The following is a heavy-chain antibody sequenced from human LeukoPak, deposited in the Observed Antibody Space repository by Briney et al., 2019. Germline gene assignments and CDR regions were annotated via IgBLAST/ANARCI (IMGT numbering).Heavy chain of an antibody. CDR1: GITLSNYG. Sequence: GGSLRLSCAVSGITLSNYGMTWVRQAPGKGLEWVSSISGSGGSIYYADSVKGRFTISRDNSKSTLYLQMNSLRAEDTAIYYCAKEAVAAAGPFDYWGQGTLVTVSS. D-gene: IGHD6-13*01. J-gene: IGHJ4*02. CDR3: AKEAVAAAGPFDY. V-gene: IGHV3-23*01. CDR2: ISGSGGSI.